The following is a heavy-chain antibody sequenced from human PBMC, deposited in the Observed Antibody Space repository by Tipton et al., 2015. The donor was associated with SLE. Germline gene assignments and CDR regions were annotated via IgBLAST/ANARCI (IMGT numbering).Heavy chain of an antibody. CDR2: IYSGGST. D-gene: IGHD4-17*01. Sequence: SLRLSCAASGITVSSNYMSWVRQAPGKGLEWVSVIYSGGSTYYADSVKGRFTISRDNSKNTLYLQMNSLRAEDTAVYYCARDPYYGDYHYGMDVWGQGTTVTVSS. V-gene: IGHV3-53*05. CDR1: GITVSSNY. J-gene: IGHJ6*02. CDR3: ARDPYYGDYHYGMDV.